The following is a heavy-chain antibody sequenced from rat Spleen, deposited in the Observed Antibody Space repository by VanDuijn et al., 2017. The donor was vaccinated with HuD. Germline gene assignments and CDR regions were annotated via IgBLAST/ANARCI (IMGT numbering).Heavy chain of an antibody. D-gene: IGHD1-2*01. Sequence: EVQLVESGGGLVQPGRSLKLSCVASGFTFSIYWMTWIRQAPGKGLEWVASITNTGDSTYYPDSVKGRFTISRDNAKSTLYLQMNSLRSEDTATYYCASLIAAISARVMDAWGQGASVTVSS. CDR1: GFTFSIYW. J-gene: IGHJ4*01. CDR3: ASLIAAISARVMDA. CDR2: ITNTGDST. V-gene: IGHV5-31*01.